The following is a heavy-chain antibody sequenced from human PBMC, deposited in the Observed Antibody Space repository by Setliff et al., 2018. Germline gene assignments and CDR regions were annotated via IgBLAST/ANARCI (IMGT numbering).Heavy chain of an antibody. J-gene: IGHJ6*04. CDR2: IYNIGET. Sequence: GSLRLSCVVSGLTVSNDFMGWVRQAPGKGLEWVSVIYNIGETRYADSVKGRFTISRDKSKNTLYLHLSSLRVEDTAIYCASPPIRQYNYYMDVWGKGTTVTVSS. D-gene: IGHD1-20*01. CDR1: GLTVSNDF. CDR3: ASPPIRQYNYYMDV. V-gene: IGHV3-53*01.